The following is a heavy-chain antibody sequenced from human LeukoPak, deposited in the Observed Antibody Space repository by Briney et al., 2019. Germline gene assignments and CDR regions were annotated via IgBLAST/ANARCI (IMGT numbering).Heavy chain of an antibody. CDR3: AKDFSVYYHDSRVLDY. J-gene: IGHJ4*02. CDR1: GFTFSSSA. D-gene: IGHD3-22*01. CDR2: ISGSGSGGST. Sequence: PGGSLRLSCAASGFTFSSSAMSWVRQAPGKGLEWVSNISGSGSGGSTYYADSVKGRFTISRDNSKNTLFLQMNSLRAEDTAVYYCAKDFSVYYHDSRVLDYWGQGTLVTVSS. V-gene: IGHV3-23*01.